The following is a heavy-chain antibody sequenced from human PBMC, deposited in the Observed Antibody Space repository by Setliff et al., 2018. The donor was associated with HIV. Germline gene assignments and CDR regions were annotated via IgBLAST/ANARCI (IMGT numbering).Heavy chain of an antibody. V-gene: IGHV5-51*01. D-gene: IGHD1-1*01. CDR3: ARTDVLERRDY. J-gene: IGHJ4*02. CDR2: IYAADSDV. Sequence: GESLKISCKGSGYSFISYWISWVRQKPDKGLEWMGIIYAADSDVRYNPSFQGQVTISADKSISTAYLQWSSLKASDTAMYYCARTDVLERRDYWGQGTLVTVSS. CDR1: GYSFISYW.